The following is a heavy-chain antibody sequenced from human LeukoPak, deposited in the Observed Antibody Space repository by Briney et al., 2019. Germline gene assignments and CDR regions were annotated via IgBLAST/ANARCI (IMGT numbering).Heavy chain of an antibody. V-gene: IGHV3-74*01. CDR1: GFTFSNYW. CDR2: IKGDGSHT. CDR3: AKDQDIVVVTAIADY. Sequence: PGGSLRLSCAASGFTFSNYWMHWVRQAPGKGLVWVSRIKGDGSHTIYADSVKGRFTISRDNAKNTLYLLMNSLRAEDTAVYYCAKDQDIVVVTAIADYWGQGTLVTVSS. J-gene: IGHJ4*02. D-gene: IGHD2-21*02.